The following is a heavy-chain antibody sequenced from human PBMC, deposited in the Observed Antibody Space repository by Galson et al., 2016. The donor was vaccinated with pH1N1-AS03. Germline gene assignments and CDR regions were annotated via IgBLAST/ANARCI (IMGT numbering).Heavy chain of an antibody. D-gene: IGHD5-12*01. V-gene: IGHV3-64*01. J-gene: IGHJ3*02. Sequence: SLRLSCAASGFRFSSYPMHWVRQAPGKGLEYVSGINDDGRYTYYGNSVRDRFTVSRDNSKRTLYLQMGSLRAEDMAVYYCAREGEFEYSDYGRAFDIWGQGTMVTVSS. CDR2: INDDGRYT. CDR1: GFRFSSYP. CDR3: AREGEFEYSDYGRAFDI.